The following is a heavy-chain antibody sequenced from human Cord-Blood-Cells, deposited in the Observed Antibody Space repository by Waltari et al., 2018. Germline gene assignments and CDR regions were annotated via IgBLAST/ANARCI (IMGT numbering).Heavy chain of an antibody. J-gene: IGHJ5*02. D-gene: IGHD3-10*01. V-gene: IGHV3-23*01. CDR3: AKDWYGSGSYYPNWVDP. Sequence: EVQLLESGGGLVQPGGSLRLSSAASGFAFGSNSMTWFRQAPGKGLEWVSASGGRVGSRCYAACVKGWLTISRANTKNTLSLQMNSLRAEDTAVYYCAKDWYGSGSYYPNWVDPWGQGIRVSVSS. CDR1: GFAFGSNS. CDR2: SGGRVGSR.